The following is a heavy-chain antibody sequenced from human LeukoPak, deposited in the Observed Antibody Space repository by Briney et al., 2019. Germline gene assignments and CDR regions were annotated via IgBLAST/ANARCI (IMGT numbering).Heavy chain of an antibody. V-gene: IGHV3-23*01. D-gene: IGHD3-22*01. J-gene: IGHJ6*02. Sequence: GGSLRLSCAASGFTFSSYAMNWVRQAPGKGLEWVSGISGGGGSTYYADSVKGRFTISRDNSKNTLYLQMNSLRAEDTAVYYCAKVHYYDSSGYHYYYYSMDVWGQGTTVTVSS. CDR1: GFTFSSYA. CDR3: AKVHYYDSSGYHYYYYSMDV. CDR2: ISGGGGST.